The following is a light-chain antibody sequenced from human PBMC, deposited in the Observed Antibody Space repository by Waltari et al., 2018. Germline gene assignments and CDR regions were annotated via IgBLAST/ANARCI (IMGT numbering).Light chain of an antibody. J-gene: IGKJ1*01. CDR1: QSISSY. CDR3: QQSYSTPPL. Sequence: DIQMTQSPSSLSASVGDRVTITCRASQSISSYLNWYQQKPGKAPKPLIYAASSLQSGVPSRFSGSGSGTDFTLTISSLQPEDFATYYCQQSYSTPPLFGQGTKVEIK. V-gene: IGKV1-39*01. CDR2: AAS.